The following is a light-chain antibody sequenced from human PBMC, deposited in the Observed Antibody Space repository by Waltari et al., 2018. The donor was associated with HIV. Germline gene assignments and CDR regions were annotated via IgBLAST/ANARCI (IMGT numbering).Light chain of an antibody. CDR1: MSNIRNNA. V-gene: IGLV1-47*01. J-gene: IGLJ3*02. Sequence: QSVLTQPPSASGPPGPRGTISCSGSMSNIRNNARYGFPHLPGTAPKPLLSINNQRPSGVPDRFTGSKSGTSVSLAISGLRSEDEADYYCDAWDDSLSGRVFGGGTKLTVL. CDR3: DAWDDSLSGRV. CDR2: INN.